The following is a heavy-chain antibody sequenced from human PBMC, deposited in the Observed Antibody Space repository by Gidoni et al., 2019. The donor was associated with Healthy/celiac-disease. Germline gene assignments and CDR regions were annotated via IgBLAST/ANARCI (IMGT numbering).Heavy chain of an antibody. CDR2: FNSDGCST. V-gene: IGHV3-74*01. CDR3: ARDLGLQYKIEGGDY. CDR1: GFTFSSYW. J-gene: IGHJ4*02. D-gene: IGHD4-4*01. Sequence: EVQLVESGGGLVQPGGSLSISCAASGFTFSSYWMHWVLHAPGKGLVWVSRFNSDGCSTSYADSGKGRFTISRDNAKNTLYLQMNSLRAEDTAVYYCARDLGLQYKIEGGDYWGQGTLVTVSS.